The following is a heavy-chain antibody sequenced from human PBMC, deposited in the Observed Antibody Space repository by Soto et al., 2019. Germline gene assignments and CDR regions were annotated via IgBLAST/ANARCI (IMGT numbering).Heavy chain of an antibody. Sequence: QVQLVESGGGVVQPGRSLRLSCAASGFTFSSYAMHWVRQAPGKGLEWVAVISYDGSNKYYADSVKGRFTISRDNSKNTLYLQMNSLRAEDTAVYYCVRGGSYYEENYYYGMDVWGQGTTVTVSS. CDR3: VRGGSYYEENYYYGMDV. V-gene: IGHV3-30-3*01. J-gene: IGHJ6*02. CDR1: GFTFSSYA. CDR2: ISYDGSNK. D-gene: IGHD1-26*01.